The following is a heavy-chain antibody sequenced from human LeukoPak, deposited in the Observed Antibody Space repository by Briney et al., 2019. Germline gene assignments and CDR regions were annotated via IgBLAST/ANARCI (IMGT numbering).Heavy chain of an antibody. D-gene: IGHD2-2*01. CDR3: ARVDCSSTSCPGGIWHAFDI. CDR2: IKQDGSEK. Sequence: GGSLRLSCVASGFTFSSYWMHWVRQAPGKGLEWVANIKQDGSEKYYVDSVKGRFTISRDNAKNSLYLQMNSLRAEDTAVYYCARVDCSSTSCPGGIWHAFDIWGQGTMVTVSS. V-gene: IGHV3-7*01. J-gene: IGHJ3*02. CDR1: GFTFSSYW.